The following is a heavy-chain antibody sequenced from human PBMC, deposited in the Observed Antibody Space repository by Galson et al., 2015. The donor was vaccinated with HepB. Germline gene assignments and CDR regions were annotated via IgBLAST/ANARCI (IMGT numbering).Heavy chain of an antibody. CDR3: ASTLNYYDSSALPGAFDI. V-gene: IGHV4-31*03. J-gene: IGHJ3*02. D-gene: IGHD3-22*01. Sequence: LSLTCTVSGGSISSGGYYWSWIRQHPGKGLEWIGYIYYSGSTYYNPSLKSRVTISVDTSKNQFSLKLSSVTAADTAVYYCASTLNYYDSSALPGAFDIWGQGTMVTVSS. CDR1: GGSISSGGYY. CDR2: IYYSGST.